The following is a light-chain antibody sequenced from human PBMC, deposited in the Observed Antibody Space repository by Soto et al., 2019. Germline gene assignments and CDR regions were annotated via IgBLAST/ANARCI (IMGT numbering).Light chain of an antibody. CDR1: QTLSSR. CDR3: HEYNGFSYT. V-gene: IGKV1-5*03. J-gene: IGKJ2*01. Sequence: DIQMTQSPSTLSASVGDRVTITCRATQTLSSRLAWYQKKPGTAPQLLIYNASILESGVPSRVSGSGSRTDFTLSISSLEPEDFATYYCHEYNGFSYTFGQGPKMEIK. CDR2: NAS.